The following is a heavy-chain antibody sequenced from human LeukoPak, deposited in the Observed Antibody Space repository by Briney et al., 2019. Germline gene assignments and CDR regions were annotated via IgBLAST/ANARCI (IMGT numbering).Heavy chain of an antibody. J-gene: IGHJ4*02. Sequence: GGSLRLSCAVSGFTVSSNYMSWVRQAPGKGLEWVSIIYSGDSTFYADSVKRRFTISRDNSNTLYLQMNSLRAEDTAVYYCARGEVFDYWGQGTLVTVSS. CDR3: ARGEVFDY. CDR1: GFTVSSNY. D-gene: IGHD1-26*01. CDR2: IYSGDST. V-gene: IGHV3-66*01.